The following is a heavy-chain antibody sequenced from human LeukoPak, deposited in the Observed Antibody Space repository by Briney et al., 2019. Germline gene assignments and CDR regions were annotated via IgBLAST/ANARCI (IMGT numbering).Heavy chain of an antibody. Sequence: PGGSLRLSCAASGFIFSNTWMNWVRQAPGKGLEWVGRIKTKTNAGATDYATPVKGRFAISRDDSKNTLYLQMNSLKTEDTALYYCTSNDAFDVWGQGTVVTVSS. V-gene: IGHV3-15*05. CDR3: TSNDAFDV. CDR1: GFIFSNTW. CDR2: IKTKTNAGAT. J-gene: IGHJ3*01.